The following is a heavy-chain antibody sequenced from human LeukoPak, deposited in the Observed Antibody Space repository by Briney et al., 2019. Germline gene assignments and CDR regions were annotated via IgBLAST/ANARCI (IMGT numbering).Heavy chain of an antibody. D-gene: IGHD6-13*01. V-gene: IGHV3-23*01. CDR2: ISGSGGST. J-gene: IGHJ4*02. CDR1: GFTFSSYA. CDR3: AKDLELSSSWYRGSFDY. Sequence: GGSLRLSCAASGFTFSSYAMSWVRQAPGKGLEWVSAISGSGGSTYYADSVKGRFTISRDNSKNTLYLQMNSLRAEDTAVYYCAKDLELSSSWYRGSFDYWGQGTLVTVSS.